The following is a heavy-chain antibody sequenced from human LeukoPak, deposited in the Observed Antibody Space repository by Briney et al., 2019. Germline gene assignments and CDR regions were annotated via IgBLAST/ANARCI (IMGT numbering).Heavy chain of an antibody. V-gene: IGHV3-30*18. CDR1: GFIFSNYA. Sequence: AGGSLRLSCAASGFIFSNYAIHWVRQTPGKGLECVAVISFNGSKKYYADFVKGRFTISRDDSKNTAYLQMNGLRVEDTAVFYCVKRGGGDHGLDVWGQGTTVTVS. J-gene: IGHJ6*02. CDR2: ISFNGSKK. CDR3: VKRGGGDHGLDV. D-gene: IGHD2-21*02.